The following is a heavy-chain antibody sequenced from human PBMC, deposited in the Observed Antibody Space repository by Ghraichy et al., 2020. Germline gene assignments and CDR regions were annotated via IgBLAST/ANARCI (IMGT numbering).Heavy chain of an antibody. CDR2: SRNKARGYTT. D-gene: IGHD3-16*01. Sequence: GGSLRLSCAASGFTFSDHYMDWVRQAPGKGLEWVGRSRNKARGYTTEYAASVRGRFTVSRDDSKNSLYLQMNSLKTEDTAVYYCARADSGDYPPIDYWGQGTMVPVSS. J-gene: IGHJ4*02. CDR3: ARADSGDYPPIDY. CDR1: GFTFSDHY. V-gene: IGHV3-72*01.